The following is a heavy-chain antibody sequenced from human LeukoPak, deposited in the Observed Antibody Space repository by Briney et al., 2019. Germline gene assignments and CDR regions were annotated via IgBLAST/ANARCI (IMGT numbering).Heavy chain of an antibody. CDR2: IYYSGST. V-gene: IGHV4-61*08. Sequence: SETLSLTCTVSGGSISSGGYYWSWIRQHPGKGLEWIGYIYYSGSTNYNPSLKSRVTISVDTSKNQFSLKLNSVTAADTAVYYCAGVSGSYSDAFDIWGQGTMVTVSS. J-gene: IGHJ3*02. CDR1: GGSISSGGYY. D-gene: IGHD1-26*01. CDR3: AGVSGSYSDAFDI.